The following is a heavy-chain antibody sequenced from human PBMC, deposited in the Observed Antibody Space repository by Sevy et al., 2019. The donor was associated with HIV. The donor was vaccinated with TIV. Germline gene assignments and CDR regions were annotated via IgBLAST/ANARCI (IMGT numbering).Heavy chain of an antibody. Sequence: GGSLRLSCAASGFTFSNYAMHWVRLPPGKGLEWVAVISYDGNNKYCADSVKGRFTISRDNSKNTRYLQMNSLRADDTAVYFCAKDGADWGQGTLVTVSS. CDR2: ISYDGNNK. V-gene: IGHV3-33*06. CDR1: GFTFSNYA. J-gene: IGHJ4*02. D-gene: IGHD1-26*01. CDR3: AKDGAD.